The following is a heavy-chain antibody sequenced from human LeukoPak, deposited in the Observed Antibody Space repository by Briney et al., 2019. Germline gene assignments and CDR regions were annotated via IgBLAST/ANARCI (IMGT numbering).Heavy chain of an antibody. V-gene: IGHV5-51*01. CDR1: GYSFTSYW. CDR2: INPGDSDT. Sequence: GEALKISCKGSGYSFTSYWIGWVRQMPGKGLDWMGIINPGDSDTRYSPSFQGQVIISVDKSISTAYLQWSSLKASDTAIYYCASMRISVVTATHGFDIWGQGTMVTVSS. CDR3: ASMRISVVTATHGFDI. D-gene: IGHD2-21*02. J-gene: IGHJ3*02.